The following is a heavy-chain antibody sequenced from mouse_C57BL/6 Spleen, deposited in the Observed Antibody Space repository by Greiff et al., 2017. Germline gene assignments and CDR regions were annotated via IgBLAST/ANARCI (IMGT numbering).Heavy chain of an antibody. D-gene: IGHD2-3*01. Sequence: VQLQQPGAELVKPGASVTLSCKASGYTFTSYWMHWVKQRPGQGLEWIGMIHPNSGSTNYNEKFKSKATLTVDKSSSTAYMQLSSLTSEDSAVYYCAREGGDGPYYFDYWGQGTTLTVAS. J-gene: IGHJ2*01. CDR3: AREGGDGPYYFDY. V-gene: IGHV1-64*01. CDR2: IHPNSGST. CDR1: GYTFTSYW.